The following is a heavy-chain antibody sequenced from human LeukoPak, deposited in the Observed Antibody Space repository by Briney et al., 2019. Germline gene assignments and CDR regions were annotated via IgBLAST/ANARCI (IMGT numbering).Heavy chain of an antibody. Sequence: SETLSLTCTVSGGSISSYYWSWIRQPPGKGLEWIGYIYYSGSTNYNPSLKSRVTISVDTSKNQFSLKLSSVTAADTAVYYCARDGGDDDISLGMDVRGKGTTVTVSS. CDR2: IYYSGST. CDR3: ARDGGDDDISLGMDV. D-gene: IGHD3-9*01. J-gene: IGHJ6*04. CDR1: GGSISSYY. V-gene: IGHV4-59*01.